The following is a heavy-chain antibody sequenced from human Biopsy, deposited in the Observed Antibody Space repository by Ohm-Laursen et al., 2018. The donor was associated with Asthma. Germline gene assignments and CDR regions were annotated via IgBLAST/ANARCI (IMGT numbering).Heavy chain of an antibody. J-gene: IGHJ6*02. D-gene: IGHD2-21*01. CDR3: ARAGESDLVGGLDV. V-gene: IGHV3-30*03. CDR1: GFTVSRDH. CDR2: IAWDGINS. Sequence: SLRLSCTASGFTVSRDHMFWVRQAPGKGLEWVAYIAWDGINSYYADSVKGRFTISRDNSRNTLYLQKNSLRADDTAVYYCARAGESDLVGGLDVWGQGTTVIVS.